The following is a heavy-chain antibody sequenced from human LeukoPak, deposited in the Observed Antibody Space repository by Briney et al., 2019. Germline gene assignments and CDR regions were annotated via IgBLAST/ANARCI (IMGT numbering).Heavy chain of an antibody. Sequence: ASVKVSCKASGYTSTSYGIDWVRQAPGQGLEWMGWISAYNGNTNYAQKLQGRVTMTTDTSTTTAYMELRSLRSDDTAVYYCARGISTPDDAFDIWGQGTMVTVSS. CDR2: ISAYNGNT. CDR1: GYTSTSYG. D-gene: IGHD2-15*01. V-gene: IGHV1-18*01. CDR3: ARGISTPDDAFDI. J-gene: IGHJ3*02.